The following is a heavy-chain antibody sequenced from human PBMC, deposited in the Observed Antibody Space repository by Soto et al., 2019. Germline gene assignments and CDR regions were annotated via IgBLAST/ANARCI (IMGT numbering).Heavy chain of an antibody. CDR1: GFTFSSYS. D-gene: IGHD2-15*01. V-gene: IGHV3-21*01. Sequence: GGSLRLSCAASGFTFSSYSMNWVRQAPGKGLEWVSSISSSSSYIYYADSVKGRFTISRDNAKNSLYLQMNSLRAEDTAVYYCARAGRCSGGSCYSYDYWGQGTLVTVSS. CDR3: ARAGRCSGGSCYSYDY. CDR2: ISSSSSYI. J-gene: IGHJ4*02.